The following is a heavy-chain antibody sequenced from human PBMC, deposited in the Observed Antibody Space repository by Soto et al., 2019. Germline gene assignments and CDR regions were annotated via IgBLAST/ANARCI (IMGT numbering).Heavy chain of an antibody. V-gene: IGHV1-69*01. CDR1: GGTFSSYA. CDR3: ARRYCSGGSCYSGHNYYYYYYGMDV. J-gene: IGHJ6*02. Sequence: QVQLVQSGAEVKKPGSSVKVSCKASGGTFSSYAISWVRQAPGQGLEWMGGIIPIFGTANYAQKFQGRVTITADESTSTAYMELSSLRSEETAVYYCARRYCSGGSCYSGHNYYYYYYGMDVWGQGTTVTVSS. D-gene: IGHD2-15*01. CDR2: IIPIFGTA.